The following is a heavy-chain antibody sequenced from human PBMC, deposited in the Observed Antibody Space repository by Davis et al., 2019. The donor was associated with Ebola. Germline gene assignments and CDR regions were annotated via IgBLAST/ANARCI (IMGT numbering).Heavy chain of an antibody. J-gene: IGHJ6*04. V-gene: IGHV4-59*12. CDR2: IYYSGST. CDR3: ARRAGIHYYYGMDV. Sequence: MPSETLSLTCTVSGGSISSYYWSWIRQPPGKGLEWIGYIYYSGSTNYNPSLKSRVTISVDTSKNQFSLSLRSVTAADTAVYYCARRAGIHYYYGMDVWGKGTTVTVSS. CDR1: GGSISSYY. D-gene: IGHD3-10*01.